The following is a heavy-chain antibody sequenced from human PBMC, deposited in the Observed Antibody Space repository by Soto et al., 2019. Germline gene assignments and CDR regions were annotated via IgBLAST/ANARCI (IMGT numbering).Heavy chain of an antibody. CDR2: IYHSGGI. J-gene: IGHJ4*02. Sequence: QVQLQESGSGVLKPSETLSLTCAVSGDSITSGDYSWSWIRQPPGKGLEWIGYIYHSGGIYYNPSLKSRVSMSVVTSKNHLSLTLRSVTAADTPTYYSARMVNDRISDSEYYFESLGQGFLVSVSS. CDR1: GDSITSGDYS. CDR3: ARMVNDRISDSEYYFES. V-gene: IGHV4-30-2*01. D-gene: IGHD1-1*01.